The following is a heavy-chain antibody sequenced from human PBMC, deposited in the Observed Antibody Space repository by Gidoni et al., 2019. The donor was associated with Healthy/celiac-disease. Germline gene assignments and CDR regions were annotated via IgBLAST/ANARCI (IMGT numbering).Heavy chain of an antibody. V-gene: IGHV3-48*03. D-gene: IGHD3-10*01. CDR1: GFTLSRYE. CDR2: SSSSGSTI. CDR3: ARESLVQGAHY. J-gene: IGHJ4*02. Sequence: EVQLVESGGGLVQPGCSLRLSCAASGFTLSRYEMKWVRQAPGKGLEWGSYSSSSGSTIYYADSVKGRFTISRDNAKNSLYLQMNSLRAEDTVVYYCARESLVQGAHYWGQGTLVTVSS.